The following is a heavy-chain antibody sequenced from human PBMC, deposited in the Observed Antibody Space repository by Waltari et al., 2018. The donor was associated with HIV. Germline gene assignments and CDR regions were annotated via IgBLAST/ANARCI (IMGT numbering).Heavy chain of an antibody. J-gene: IGHJ6*02. D-gene: IGHD2-2*02. CDR1: GFTFSSYW. CDR3: ARGGHCSGISCYTGDYSYGLDV. V-gene: IGHV3-74*01. Sequence: EVQLVESGGGLVQPGGSLRLSCAASGFTFSSYWCHWVRQAPGTGLVWVSRINTDGSSTSYADSVKGRFTISRDNAKNTLYLQMNSLRAEDTAVYYCARGGHCSGISCYTGDYSYGLDVWGQGTTVTVSS. CDR2: INTDGSST.